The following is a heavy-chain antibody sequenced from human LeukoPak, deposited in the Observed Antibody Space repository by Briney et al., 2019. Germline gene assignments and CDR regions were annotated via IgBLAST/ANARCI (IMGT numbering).Heavy chain of an antibody. J-gene: IGHJ6*04. D-gene: IGHD3-10*02. CDR1: GFTFNNYW. Sequence: PGGSLRLSCAASGFTFNNYWMTWVRQAPGKGLEWVASIRDDGSAKYYVDSVKGRFTISRDNAKNSLYLQMNSLRAEDTAVYYCAELGITMIGGVWGKGTTVTISS. CDR3: AELGITMIGGV. CDR2: IRDDGSAK. V-gene: IGHV3-7*01.